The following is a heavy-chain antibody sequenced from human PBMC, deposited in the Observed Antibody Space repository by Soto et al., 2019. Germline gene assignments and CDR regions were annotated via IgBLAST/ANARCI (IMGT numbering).Heavy chain of an antibody. Sequence: SETLSLTCTVSGGSISSGGYYCSWIRQHPGKGLEWIGYIYYSGSTYYNPSLKSRVTISVDTSKNQFSLKLSSVTAADTAVYYCARGRRGYSGYDLVDYWGQGTLVTVSS. CDR3: ARGRRGYSGYDLVDY. V-gene: IGHV4-31*03. J-gene: IGHJ4*02. D-gene: IGHD5-12*01. CDR1: GGSISSGGYY. CDR2: IYYSGST.